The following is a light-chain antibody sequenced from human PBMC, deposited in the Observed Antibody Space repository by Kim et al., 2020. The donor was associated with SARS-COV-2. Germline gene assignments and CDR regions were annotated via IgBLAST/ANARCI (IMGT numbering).Light chain of an antibody. CDR3: AVWDDSLNGVV. J-gene: IGLJ2*01. CDR1: RSNIGSNS. V-gene: IGLV1-44*01. Sequence: QSVLTQPPSASGTHGQRVTISCSGSRSNIGSNSVNWYQQLPGTAPKLLIYRDDERPSGVPDRFSGSKSGASASVAISGLQSEDEADYYCAVWDDSLNGVVFGGGTQLTVL. CDR2: RDD.